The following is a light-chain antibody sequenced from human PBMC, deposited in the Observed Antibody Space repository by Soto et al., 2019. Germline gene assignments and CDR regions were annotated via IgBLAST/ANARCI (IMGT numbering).Light chain of an antibody. CDR1: SSDVGGYNY. CDR2: DVS. J-gene: IGLJ2*01. CDR3: CSYAGSSL. V-gene: IGLV2-11*01. Sequence: QSVLTQPRSVSGSPGQSVTISCTGTSSDVGGYNYVSWYQQHPGTAPKLMIYDVSKRPSGVPDRFSGSKSGNTASLTISGLQAEDEADYYCCSYAGSSLFGGGTQLTVL.